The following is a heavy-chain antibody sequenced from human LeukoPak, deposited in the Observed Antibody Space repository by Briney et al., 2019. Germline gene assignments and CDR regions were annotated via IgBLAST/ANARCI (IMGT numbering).Heavy chain of an antibody. V-gene: IGHV3-23*01. J-gene: IGHJ4*02. CDR3: AKRYLGASGSYNFDY. CDR2: ISGSGGST. Sequence: PGGSLRLSCAASGFTFSSYAMSWARQAPGKGLEWVSAISGSGGSTYYADSVKGRFTISRDNSKNTLYLQMNSLRAEDTAVYYCAKRYLGASGSYNFDYWGQGTLVTVSS. D-gene: IGHD1-26*01. CDR1: GFTFSSYA.